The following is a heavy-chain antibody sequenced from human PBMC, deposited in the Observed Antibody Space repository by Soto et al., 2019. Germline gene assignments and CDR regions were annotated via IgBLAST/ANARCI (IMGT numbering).Heavy chain of an antibody. D-gene: IGHD2-8*02. CDR2: ISGGGAQT. J-gene: IGHJ4*02. Sequence: EVQLLESGGGLVQPGGSLRLSCTVSGFTFSDYAMNWVRQAPGKGLEWVAGISGGGAQTYYANSVRGRFIISRDNSKNTVFLQMNSLRVEDTAIYYCATDTYCPATCYRGHGNWGQGTLVTVSS. CDR3: ATDTYCPATCYRGHGN. CDR1: GFTFSDYA. V-gene: IGHV3-23*01.